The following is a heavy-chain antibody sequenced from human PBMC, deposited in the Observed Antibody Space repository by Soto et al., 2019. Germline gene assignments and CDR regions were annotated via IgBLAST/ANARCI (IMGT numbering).Heavy chain of an antibody. J-gene: IGHJ4*02. V-gene: IGHV1-18*04. D-gene: IGHD2-15*01. CDR1: GYTFTTYG. CDR2: ISPYNGDT. CDR3: ARTPRAQMIVLEAATRFDY. Sequence: QVQLVQSGAEVKRPGASLKVSCKASGYTFTTYGFNWVRQAPGQGLEWMGWISPYNGDTNYAQNFQGRVTLTTDTSTSTAYMELRSLTSDETAVYYCARTPRAQMIVLEAATRFDYWGQGTLVTVSS.